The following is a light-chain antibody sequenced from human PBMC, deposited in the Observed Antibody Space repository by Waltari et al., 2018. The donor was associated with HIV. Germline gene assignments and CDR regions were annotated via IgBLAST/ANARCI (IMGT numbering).Light chain of an antibody. J-gene: IGLJ3*02. CDR3: AAWDDSLKGV. V-gene: IGLV1-44*01. Sequence: QSVLPQPPSASGTPGQRVTIPCSVSSSNIGSNPVNWYQQLPGTAPKLLMYSINRRPSGVPDRCSGSKSGTAASLVSSGLQSEDEGDYYCAAWDDSLKGVFGGGTKLTVL. CDR1: SSNIGSNP. CDR2: SIN.